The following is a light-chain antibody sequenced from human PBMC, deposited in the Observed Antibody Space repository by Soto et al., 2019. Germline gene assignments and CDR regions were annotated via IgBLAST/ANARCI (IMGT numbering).Light chain of an antibody. CDR1: QSVSSSY. CDR2: GAS. V-gene: IGKV3D-20*02. Sequence: EIVLTQSPGTLSLSPWERATLSCRASQSVSSSYLAWYQQKPGQAPRLLIYGASNRATGIPARFSGSGSGTDFTLTISSLEPEDFAVYYCQQRSNWPLITFGQGTRLEIK. CDR3: QQRSNWPLIT. J-gene: IGKJ5*01.